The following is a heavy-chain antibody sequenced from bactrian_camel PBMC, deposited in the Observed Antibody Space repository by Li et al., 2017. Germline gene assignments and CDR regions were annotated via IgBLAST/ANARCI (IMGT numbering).Heavy chain of an antibody. J-gene: IGHJ4*01. V-gene: IGHV3S1*01. CDR3: ATGANWWLLPEFD. D-gene: IGHD2*01. Sequence: HVQLVESGGGSVQAGGSLTLSCVVSTDTPSAYMMSPNMNCMAWFRQAPGKGLEWVSTIDSAGGTYYADSMQGRFTVSRDNAKNTLALQLNSLKTEDTAVYYCATGANWWLLPEFDWGLGTQVTVS. CDR2: IDSAGGT. CDR1: TDTPSAYMMSPNMNC.